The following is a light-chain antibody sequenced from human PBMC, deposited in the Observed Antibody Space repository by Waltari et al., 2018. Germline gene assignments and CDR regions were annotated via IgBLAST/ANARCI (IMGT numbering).Light chain of an antibody. CDR3: CSYAGSSIWV. J-gene: IGLJ3*02. V-gene: IGLV2-23*01. Sequence: QSALTQPASVSGSPGQSITISCTGNSSDVGSYNLVSWYQQHPGKAPKLMIYEDSKRPSGVSNRFSGSKSGNTASLTISGLQAEDEANYYCCSYAGSSIWVFGGGTELTVL. CDR2: EDS. CDR1: SSDVGSYNL.